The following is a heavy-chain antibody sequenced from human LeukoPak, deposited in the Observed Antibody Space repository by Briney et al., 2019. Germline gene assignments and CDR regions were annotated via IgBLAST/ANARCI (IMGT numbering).Heavy chain of an antibody. CDR3: ARQDDSSGYYYVSAFDI. D-gene: IGHD3-22*01. CDR1: GGSISSSSYY. V-gene: IGHV4-39*01. J-gene: IGHJ3*02. Sequence: SETLSLTCTVSGGSISSSSYYWGWIRQPPGKGLEWIGSIYYSGSTYYNPSLKSRVTISVDTSKNQFSLKLSSVTAADTAVYYCARQDDSSGYYYVSAFDIWGQGTMVTVSS. CDR2: IYYSGST.